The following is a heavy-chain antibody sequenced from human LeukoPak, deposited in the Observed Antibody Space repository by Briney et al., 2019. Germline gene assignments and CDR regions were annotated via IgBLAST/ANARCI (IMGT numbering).Heavy chain of an antibody. Sequence: GRSLRLSCAASGFTFSSYSMNWVRQAPGKGLEWVSYISSSSSTIYYADSVKGRFTISRDNAKNSLYLQMNSLRDEDTAVYYCARDLPPGSSGWYLGYWGQGTLVTVSS. D-gene: IGHD6-19*01. V-gene: IGHV3-48*02. CDR1: GFTFSSYS. CDR2: ISSSSSTI. J-gene: IGHJ4*02. CDR3: ARDLPPGSSGWYLGY.